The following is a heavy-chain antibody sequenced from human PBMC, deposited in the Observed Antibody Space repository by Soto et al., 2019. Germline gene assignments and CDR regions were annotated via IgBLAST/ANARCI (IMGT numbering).Heavy chain of an antibody. D-gene: IGHD5-12*01. CDR1: GFTFSSYW. J-gene: IGHJ4*02. CDR3: ARDSGLRTVDY. Sequence: EVQLVESGGGLVQPGGSLRLSCAASGFTFSSYWMSWVRQAPGKGLEWVANMKQDGSEKYYVDSLEGRFTISRDNAKNSLFLQTNSLRAEDTAVYYCARDSGLRTVDYWGQGTLVTVSS. V-gene: IGHV3-7*01. CDR2: MKQDGSEK.